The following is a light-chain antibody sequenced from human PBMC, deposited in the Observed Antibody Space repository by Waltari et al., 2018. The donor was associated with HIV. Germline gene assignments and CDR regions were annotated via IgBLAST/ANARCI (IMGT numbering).Light chain of an antibody. CDR1: QNIDNW. CDR3: QQYTIYSYT. J-gene: IGKJ2*01. V-gene: IGKV1-5*03. CDR2: KAS. Sequence: DIQMTQSPSTLSASVGDRVTITCRASQNIDNWLAWYQQKPGKAPKLLISKASDLESGVPSRISGSGFGTEFTHTISSLQPDDFATYYCQQYTIYSYTFGQGTKLEI.